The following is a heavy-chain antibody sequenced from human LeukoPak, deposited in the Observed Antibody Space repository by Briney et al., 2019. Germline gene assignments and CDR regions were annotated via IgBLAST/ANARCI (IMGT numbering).Heavy chain of an antibody. CDR2: IQHSGNT. V-gene: IGHV4-39*07. Sequence: SETLSLTCTVSGDSINSGSYHWGWIRQPPGKGLEWIGSIQHSGNTYYNPSLKSRLTISVDTSKNQFSLKLNSVTAADTAVYYCARGRGSLTYWGQGTLATVSS. J-gene: IGHJ1*01. CDR3: ARGRGSLTY. CDR1: GDSINSGSYH. D-gene: IGHD3-10*01.